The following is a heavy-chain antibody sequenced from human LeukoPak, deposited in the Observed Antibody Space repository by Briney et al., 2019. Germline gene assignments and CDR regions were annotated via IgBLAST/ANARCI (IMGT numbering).Heavy chain of an antibody. V-gene: IGHV3-33*01. D-gene: IGHD5-18*01. CDR2: TWNDGSNK. Sequence: PGGSLRLSCAASGFTFSSFSMHWVRQAPGKGLEWVALTWNDGSNKYYADSVKGRFTISRDNSKNTLYLQMNSLGGEDTAVYYCARDRGYTYGHPFDYWGQRTLVTVSS. CDR1: GFTFSSFS. CDR3: ARDRGYTYGHPFDY. J-gene: IGHJ4*02.